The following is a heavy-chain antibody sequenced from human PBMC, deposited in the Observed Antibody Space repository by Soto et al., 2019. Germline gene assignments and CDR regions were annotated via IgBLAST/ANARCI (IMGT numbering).Heavy chain of an antibody. CDR3: AINPRSPMIVVVPLDY. CDR2: IIPIFGTA. J-gene: IGHJ4*02. D-gene: IGHD3-22*01. Sequence: ASVKVSCKASGGTFSSYAISWVRQAPGQGLEWMGGIIPIFGTANYAQKFQGRVTITADEPTSTAYMELSSLRSEDTAVYYCAINPRSPMIVVVPLDYWGQGTLVTVSS. V-gene: IGHV1-69*13. CDR1: GGTFSSYA.